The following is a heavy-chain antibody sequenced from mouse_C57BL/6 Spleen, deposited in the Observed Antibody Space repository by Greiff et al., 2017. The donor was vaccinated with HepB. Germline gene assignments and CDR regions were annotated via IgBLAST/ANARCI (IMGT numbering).Heavy chain of an antibody. CDR3: ARVEGEGH. CDR1: GYTFTDYY. D-gene: IGHD2-13*01. J-gene: IGHJ2*01. V-gene: IGHV1-19*01. Sequence: EVQRVESGPVLVKPGASVKMSCKASGYTFTDYYMNWVKQSHGKSLEWIGVINPYNGGTSYNQKFKGKATLTVDKSSSTAYMELNSLTSEDSAVYYCARVEGEGHWGQGTTLTVSS. CDR2: INPYNGGT.